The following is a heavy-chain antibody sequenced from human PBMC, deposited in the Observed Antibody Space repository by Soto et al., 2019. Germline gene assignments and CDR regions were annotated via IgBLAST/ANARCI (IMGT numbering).Heavy chain of an antibody. J-gene: IGHJ4*02. V-gene: IGHV3-30*14. Sequence: HVQLVESGGDVVQPGRSLRLSCETSGFSFSSYVLHWVRQAPGKGLEWVAVLSYYERDKYYADSVKGRFTISRDNSKNTLYLQMNSLRTEDTALYYCAREGSGDAYSAGGAMDYWGQGTLVTVSS. CDR1: GFSFSSYV. CDR3: AREGSGDAYSAGGAMDY. D-gene: IGHD4-4*01. CDR2: LSYYERDK.